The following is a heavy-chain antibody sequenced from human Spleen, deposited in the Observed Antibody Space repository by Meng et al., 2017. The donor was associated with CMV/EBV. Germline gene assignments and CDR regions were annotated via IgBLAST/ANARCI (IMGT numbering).Heavy chain of an antibody. V-gene: IGHV3-7*01. Sequence: GGSLRLSCVASGFTFSTHWMTWVRQAPGKGLEWVANIRQDGSERYYVDSVRGRFTISRDTAKNSLYLQMNSLRVDDTAVYYCGRGGQSSSRSSLPNWGQGTLVTVSS. J-gene: IGHJ4*02. CDR3: GRGGQSSSRSSLPN. CDR1: GFTFSTHW. D-gene: IGHD6-13*01. CDR2: IRQDGSER.